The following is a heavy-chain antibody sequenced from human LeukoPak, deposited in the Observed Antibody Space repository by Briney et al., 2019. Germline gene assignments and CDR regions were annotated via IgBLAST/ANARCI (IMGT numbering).Heavy chain of an antibody. V-gene: IGHV3-30*18. J-gene: IGHJ4*01. Sequence: GGSLRLSCAASGFTFSSYGMHWVRQAPGKGLEWVAVISYDGSNKYYADSVKGRFTISRDNSKNTLYLQMNSLRAEDTAVYYCAKDAALSSGGGLFDYWGQEPWSPSPQ. D-gene: IGHD6-19*01. CDR1: GFTFSSYG. CDR3: AKDAALSSGGGLFDY. CDR2: ISYDGSNK.